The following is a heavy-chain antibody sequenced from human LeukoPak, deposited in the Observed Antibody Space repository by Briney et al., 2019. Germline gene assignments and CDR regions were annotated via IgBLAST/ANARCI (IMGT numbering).Heavy chain of an antibody. CDR2: INPNGGAT. J-gene: IGHJ4*02. CDR1: GYTFTNYY. D-gene: IGHD5-12*01. Sequence: ASVKVSCKASGYTFTNYYIHWVRQAPGQGLEWMGIINPNGGATNYAQKFQDRVTMTRDTSTTTVYMELSSLRSEDTAVYYCARDVRAGYVYYFDYWDQGTLVTVSS. CDR3: ARDVRAGYVYYFDY. V-gene: IGHV1-46*01.